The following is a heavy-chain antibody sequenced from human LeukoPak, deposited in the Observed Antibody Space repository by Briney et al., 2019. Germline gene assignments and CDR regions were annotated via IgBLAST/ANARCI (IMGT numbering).Heavy chain of an antibody. CDR3: ARGKDHDFWNPFDH. V-gene: IGHV3-23*01. Sequence: GGSLRLSCAATGFTLSKYAMNWVRQAPGKGLEWVSGIDGRGGRPPSADSVKGRFTISRDISKSTLYLQMDSLRAEDTAAYYCARGKDHDFWNPFDHWGQGTLVTVSS. J-gene: IGHJ4*02. D-gene: IGHD3-3*01. CDR1: GFTLSKYA. CDR2: IDGRGGRP.